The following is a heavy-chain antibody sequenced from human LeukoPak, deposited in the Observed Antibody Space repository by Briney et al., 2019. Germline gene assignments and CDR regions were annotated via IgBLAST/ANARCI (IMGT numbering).Heavy chain of an antibody. CDR2: INHSGST. CDR3: VTYYFDSSGPKKNY. D-gene: IGHD3-22*01. Sequence: KPSETLSLTCAVYGVSFSGYYWSWIRQPPGKGLEWIGEINHSGSTNYNPSLKSRVTISVGTSKKQFSLKLSSVTAADTAVYYCVTYYFDSSGPKKNYWGQGTLVTVSS. CDR1: GVSFSGYY. V-gene: IGHV4-34*01. J-gene: IGHJ4*02.